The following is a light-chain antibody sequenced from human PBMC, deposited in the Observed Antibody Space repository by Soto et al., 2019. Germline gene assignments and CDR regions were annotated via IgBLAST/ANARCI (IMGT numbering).Light chain of an antibody. CDR2: QVN. J-gene: IGLJ3*02. CDR1: GGSIANNY. CDR3: HSYDSSAHWV. Sequence: NFMLTQPHSVSESPGKTVTISCTRSGGSIANNYVQWYQQRPGSAPTPVIFQVNERPSGVPDRFSGSIDSSSNSASLTISGLRTEDEADYYFHSYDSSAHWVFGGGTKLTVL. V-gene: IGLV6-57*04.